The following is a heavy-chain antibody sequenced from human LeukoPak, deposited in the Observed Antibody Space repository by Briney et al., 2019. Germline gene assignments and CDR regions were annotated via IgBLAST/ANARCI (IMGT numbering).Heavy chain of an antibody. V-gene: IGHV1-18*01. Sequence: GASVKVSCKASGYTFTSYGINWVRQAPGQGLEWMGGISVDNGNTNYAQKVQGRVTMTTDTSTSTVYMELRSLKSDDTAVYYCASLKNYYDSSGYLVTDAFDIWGQGTMVTVSS. J-gene: IGHJ3*02. D-gene: IGHD3-22*01. CDR2: ISVDNGNT. CDR3: ASLKNYYDSSGYLVTDAFDI. CDR1: GYTFTSYG.